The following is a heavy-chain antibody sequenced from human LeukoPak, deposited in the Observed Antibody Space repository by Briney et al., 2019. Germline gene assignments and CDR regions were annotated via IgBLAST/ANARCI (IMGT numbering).Heavy chain of an antibody. J-gene: IGHJ5*02. CDR1: GGSISSSSYY. CDR3: ATRAPRYCSSTSCYWGRASWFDP. CDR2: IYYSGST. V-gene: IGHV4-39*07. D-gene: IGHD2-2*01. Sequence: SETLSLTCTVSGGSISSSSYYWGWIRQPPGKGLEWIGSIYYSGSTNYNPSLKSRVTISVDTSKNQFSLKLSSVTAADTAVYYCATRAPRYCSSTSCYWGRASWFDPWGQGTLVTVSS.